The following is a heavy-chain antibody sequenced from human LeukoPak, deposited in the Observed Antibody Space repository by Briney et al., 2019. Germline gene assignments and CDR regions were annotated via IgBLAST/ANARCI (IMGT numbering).Heavy chain of an antibody. CDR1: GGSMKNYY. V-gene: IGHV4-59*01. CDR3: ARLSGYSGGGRSN. J-gene: IGHJ4*02. D-gene: IGHD6-19*01. CDR2: IDYSGST. Sequence: PSETLSLTCTVSGGSMKNYYWTWIRQPPGKGLEWIGYIDYSGSTSYNPSLKSPVTISVDTSKNEFSLKLTSVTAADTAVYYCARLSGYSGGGRSNWGRGTLVAVSS.